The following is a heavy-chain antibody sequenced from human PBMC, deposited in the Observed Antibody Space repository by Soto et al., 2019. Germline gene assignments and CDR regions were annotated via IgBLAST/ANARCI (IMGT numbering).Heavy chain of an antibody. CDR1: GFTFSSYG. Sequence: LRLSCAASGFTFSSYGMHWVRQAPGKGLEWVAVIWYDGSNKYYADSVKGRLTISRDNSKNTLYLQMNSLRAEDTAVYYCASLGYSYGRSPYYYYGMDVWGQGTTVTVSS. J-gene: IGHJ6*02. D-gene: IGHD5-18*01. CDR3: ASLGYSYGRSPYYYYGMDV. CDR2: IWYDGSNK. V-gene: IGHV3-33*01.